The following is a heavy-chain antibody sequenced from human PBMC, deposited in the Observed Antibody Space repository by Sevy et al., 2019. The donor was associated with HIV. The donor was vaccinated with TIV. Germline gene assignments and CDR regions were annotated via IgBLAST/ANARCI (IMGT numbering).Heavy chain of an antibody. D-gene: IGHD2-2*01. Sequence: SETLSLTCAVYGGSFSGYYWSWIRQPPGKGLEWIGEINHSGSTNYSPSLKSRVTISVDTSKNQFSLKLSSVTAADTAVYYCARDGPIVGVPAARASDWFDPWGQGTLVTVSS. V-gene: IGHV4-34*01. CDR3: ARDGPIVGVPAARASDWFDP. CDR2: INHSGST. CDR1: GGSFSGYY. J-gene: IGHJ5*02.